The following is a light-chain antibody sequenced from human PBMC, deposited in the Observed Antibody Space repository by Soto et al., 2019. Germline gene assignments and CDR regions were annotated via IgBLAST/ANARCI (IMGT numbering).Light chain of an antibody. CDR2: KAS. V-gene: IGKV1-5*03. J-gene: IGKJ1*01. CDR3: QQYNNWPWT. CDR1: QTISNW. Sequence: DIQMTQSPSTLSGSVGDRVTITCRASQTISNWLAWYQQKPGKAPKLLIYKASTLESAVPSRFSGSGSGTEFTLTISSLQSEDFAVYYCQQYNNWPWTFGQGTKVDIK.